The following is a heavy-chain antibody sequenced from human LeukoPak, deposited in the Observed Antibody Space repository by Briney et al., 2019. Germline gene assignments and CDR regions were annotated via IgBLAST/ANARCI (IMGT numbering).Heavy chain of an antibody. J-gene: IGHJ6*02. CDR2: INSDGSIT. CDR3: ARDAVDTANAV. CDR1: GFTFSSYS. D-gene: IGHD5-18*01. Sequence: GGSLRLSCAASGFTFSSYSMNWVRQAPGKGLVWVSHINSDGSITSYADSVKGRFTISRDNAKNTLYLQMNSLRAEDTAVYYCARDAVDTANAVWGQGTTVTVSS. V-gene: IGHV3-74*01.